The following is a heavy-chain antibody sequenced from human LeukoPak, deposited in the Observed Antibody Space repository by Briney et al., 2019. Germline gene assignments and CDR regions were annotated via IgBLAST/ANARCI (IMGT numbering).Heavy chain of an antibody. V-gene: IGHV5-51*01. D-gene: IGHD1-1*01. J-gene: IGHJ3*02. CDR2: IYPGDSDA. Sequence: GESLKISCQVSGYTFTTYWIGWMRQMSGKGLEWMGIIYPGDSDAIYSPSFQGQVTFSVDKSKSTAYLHWSSLKASDTAMYYCARNWNDHGDVFDIWGQGTMVTVSS. CDR3: ARNWNDHGDVFDI. CDR1: GYTFTTYW.